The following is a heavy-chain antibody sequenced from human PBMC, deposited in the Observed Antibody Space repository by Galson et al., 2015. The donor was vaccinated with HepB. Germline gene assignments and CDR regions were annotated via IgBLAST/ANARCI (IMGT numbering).Heavy chain of an antibody. Sequence: SLRLSCAASGFTFNTYGMHWVRQAPGKGLEWVAVIAYDGRSEYYADPVKGRFTISRDNSTNTVYLQMNSLRAEDTAVYYCAKSEIGASYQGEAFDHWGQGTLVTVSS. J-gene: IGHJ4*02. CDR2: IAYDGRSE. CDR1: GFTFNTYG. CDR3: AKSEIGASYQGEAFDH. V-gene: IGHV3-30*18. D-gene: IGHD1-26*01.